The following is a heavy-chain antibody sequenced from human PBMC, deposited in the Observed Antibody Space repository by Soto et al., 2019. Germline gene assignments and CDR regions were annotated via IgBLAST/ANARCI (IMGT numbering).Heavy chain of an antibody. CDR2: IYYTVST. D-gene: IGHD1-1*01. V-gene: IGHV4-31*03. J-gene: IGHJ4*02. CDR1: GGSIYTGGFY. Sequence: QVQLQESGPGLVKPSQTLSLTCTVSGGSIYTGGFYWSWSRQLPGKSLEWLGYIYYTVSTQYTPSLESRLTISTDTAVIQFSLRLTSVTAADTDVYYCATSLVTSGTRVDYWGQGTLVTVSS. CDR3: ATSLVTSGTRVDY.